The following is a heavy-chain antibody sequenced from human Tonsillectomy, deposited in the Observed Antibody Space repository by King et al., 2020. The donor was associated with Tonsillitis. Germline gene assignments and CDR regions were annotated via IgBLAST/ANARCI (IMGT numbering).Heavy chain of an antibody. V-gene: IGHV3-74*01. CDR2: FKSDGNRT. J-gene: IGHJ3*02. CDR3: ARDREYCTNGVCYTPAFDI. CDR1: GFTISSYW. D-gene: IGHD2-8*01. Sequence: VQLVESGGGLVQTGGSLRLSCAVSGFTISSYWMYWVRQAPGKGLVWVSRFKSDGNRTSYADSVRGRFTISRDNAKNTLNLQMNSLRAEDTAVYYYARDREYCTNGVCYTPAFDIWGQGTMVTVSS.